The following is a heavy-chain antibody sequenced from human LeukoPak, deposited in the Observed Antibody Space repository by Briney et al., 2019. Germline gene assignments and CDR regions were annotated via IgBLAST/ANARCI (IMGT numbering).Heavy chain of an antibody. CDR1: GYTFTSNY. Sequence: ATVKVSCKASGYTFTSNYIHWVRQAPGQGLEWMGMIYPRDGSTSYAQKFQGRVTVTRDTSTSTVHMELSGLRSEDTAVYYCARDQEGFDYWGQGTLVTVSS. V-gene: IGHV1-46*01. CDR3: ARDQEGFDY. CDR2: IYPRDGST. J-gene: IGHJ4*02.